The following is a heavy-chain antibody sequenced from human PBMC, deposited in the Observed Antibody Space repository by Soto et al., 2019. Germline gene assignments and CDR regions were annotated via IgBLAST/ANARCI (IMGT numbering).Heavy chain of an antibody. D-gene: IGHD6-6*01. CDR2: ISQSGHT. V-gene: IGHV4-34*01. CDR3: ARAPKVSGSSQTRPDF. Sequence: QVQLHQWGAGLLKPSETLSLACSIYSGSFSGYYWSWIRQPPGKGLEWIREISQSGHTNYSPSLKSRVSISIDTSKKQFSLNLASVSAADTAVYYCARAPKVSGSSQTRPDFWGQGTLVTVSS. J-gene: IGHJ4*02. CDR1: SGSFSGYY.